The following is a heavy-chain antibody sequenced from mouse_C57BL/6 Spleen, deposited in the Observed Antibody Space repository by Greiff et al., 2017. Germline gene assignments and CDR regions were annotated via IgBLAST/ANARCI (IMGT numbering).Heavy chain of an antibody. Sequence: VQLQQPGAELVRPGSSVKLSCKASGYTFTSYWMDWVKQRPGQGLEWIGNIYPSDSETHYNQKFKDKATLTVDKSSSTAYMQLSRLTSEDSAVYYCARKVYDGYPAWFAYWGQGTLVTVSA. CDR2: IYPSDSET. CDR3: ARKVYDGYPAWFAY. D-gene: IGHD2-3*01. J-gene: IGHJ3*01. CDR1: GYTFTSYW. V-gene: IGHV1-61*01.